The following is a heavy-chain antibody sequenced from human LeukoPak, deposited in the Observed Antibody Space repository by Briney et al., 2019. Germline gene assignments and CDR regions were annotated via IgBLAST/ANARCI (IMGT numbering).Heavy chain of an antibody. CDR1: GFKFSSFS. Sequence: GGSLRLSCTASGFKFSSFSMNSARQAPGKGLERLSYISSTSSAIYYADSVKGRFTISRDNAKNSLYLQMDSLRAEDTAIYYCARVIGSYGDSAYWGQGTRVTVSS. CDR3: ARVIGSYGDSAY. V-gene: IGHV3-48*04. D-gene: IGHD3-16*01. CDR2: ISSTSSAI. J-gene: IGHJ4*02.